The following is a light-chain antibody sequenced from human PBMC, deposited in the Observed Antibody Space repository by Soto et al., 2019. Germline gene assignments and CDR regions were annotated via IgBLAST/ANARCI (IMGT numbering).Light chain of an antibody. CDR3: SSYTGSSTLV. J-gene: IGLJ1*01. CDR2: DVS. CDR1: SSDVGGYDY. Sequence: QSALTQPASVSGSPGQSITISCTGTSSDVGGYDYVSWYQQHPGKAPKLMIYDVSNRPSGVSNRFSGSKSGNTASLTISGLQAEDEAVYYCSSYTGSSTLVFGTGTKVTVL. V-gene: IGLV2-14*03.